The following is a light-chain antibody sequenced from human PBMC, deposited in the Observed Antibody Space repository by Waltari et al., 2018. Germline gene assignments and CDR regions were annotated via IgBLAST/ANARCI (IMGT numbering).Light chain of an antibody. Sequence: QSALTQPDSVSGSPGQSITISCTGTSSDVGGYNYVSWYQQHQGKAPKLMIYDVSNRPSGVSNRFSGSKSGNTASLTISGLQAEDEADYYCSSYTSSSYVVFGGGTKLTVL. V-gene: IGLV2-14*03. CDR1: SSDVGGYNY. CDR2: DVS. CDR3: SSYTSSSYVV. J-gene: IGLJ2*01.